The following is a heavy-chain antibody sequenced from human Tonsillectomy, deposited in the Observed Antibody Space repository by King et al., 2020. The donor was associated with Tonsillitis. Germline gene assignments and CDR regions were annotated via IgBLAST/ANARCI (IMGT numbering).Heavy chain of an antibody. J-gene: IGHJ4*02. CDR2: INPNSGGT. V-gene: IGHV1-2*02. CDR1: GYTFTGYY. Sequence: QLVQSGAEVKKPGASVKVSCKASGYTFTGYYIHWVRQAPGQGLEWMGWINPNSGGTNYAQKFQGRITMTSDTSISPSYMELGRLRSDDTAVYYCARDLSYASSGYYGYWGQGTLVTVSS. CDR3: ARDLSYASSGYYGY. D-gene: IGHD3-22*01.